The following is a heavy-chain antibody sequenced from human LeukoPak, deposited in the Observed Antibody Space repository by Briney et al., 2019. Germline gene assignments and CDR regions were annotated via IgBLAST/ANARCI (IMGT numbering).Heavy chain of an antibody. D-gene: IGHD6-13*01. CDR1: GGSFSGSY. V-gene: IGHV4-34*01. CDR3: ARTTYIAAAGMFDY. J-gene: IGHJ4*02. CDR2: INNTGST. Sequence: SETLSLTCAVHGGSFSGSYWRWVRQTPGKGLVWIGEINNTGSTNYNPSLKSLATISVDMSKNQFSLKVSSVTAADTAVYYCARTTYIAAAGMFDYWGQGTLVTVSS.